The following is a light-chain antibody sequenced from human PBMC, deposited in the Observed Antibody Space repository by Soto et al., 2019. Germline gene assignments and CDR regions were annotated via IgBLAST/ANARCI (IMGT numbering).Light chain of an antibody. CDR2: EVS. CDR3: CSYAGRSTRNWV. J-gene: IGLJ3*02. Sequence: QSALTQPASVSGSPGQSITISCTGTSSDVGSYNLVSWYQQHPGKAPKLMIYEVSKRPSGVSNRFSGSKSGNTASLTISGLQAQDEADYYCCSYAGRSTRNWVFGGGTKLTVL. CDR1: SSDVGSYNL. V-gene: IGLV2-23*02.